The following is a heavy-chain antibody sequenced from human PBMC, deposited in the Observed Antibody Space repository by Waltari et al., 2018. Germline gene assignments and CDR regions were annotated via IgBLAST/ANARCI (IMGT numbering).Heavy chain of an antibody. CDR2: SILGRT. Sequence: QVSLQESGPGLVAPSQSLSLTCRVFGVSGSRGSFYWTWIRQPAGKGLEWVGYSILGRTNYNPSLKSRVNISVDTSKNQFSLNLSSVTAADTAVYFCAASTVFGVVVDYWGQGTPVTVSS. J-gene: IGHJ4*02. V-gene: IGHV4-61*09. CDR1: GVSGSRGSFY. D-gene: IGHD3-3*01. CDR3: AASTVFGVVVDY.